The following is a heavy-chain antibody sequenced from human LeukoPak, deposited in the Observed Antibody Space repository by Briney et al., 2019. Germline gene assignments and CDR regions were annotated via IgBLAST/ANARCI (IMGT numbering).Heavy chain of an antibody. CDR1: GGPISSYY. CDR2: IYTSGST. V-gene: IGHV4-4*07. CDR3: ASVPRGYSYGFFFY. Sequence: SETLSLTCTVSGGPISSYYWSWIRQPAGKGLEWIGRIYTSGSTNYNPSLKSRVTMSVDTSKNQFSLKLSSVTAADTAVYYCASVPRGYSYGFFFYWGQGTLVTVSS. J-gene: IGHJ4*02. D-gene: IGHD5-18*01.